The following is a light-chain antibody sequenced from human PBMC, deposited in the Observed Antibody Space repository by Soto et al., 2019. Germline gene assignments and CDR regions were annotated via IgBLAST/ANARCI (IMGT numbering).Light chain of an antibody. CDR3: QQYNSFSRT. V-gene: IGKV1-5*03. CDR2: KAS. CDR1: QSISSW. Sequence: DVQMTLSPSALSASIGDRVTITCRASQSISSWLAWYQQKPGKAPKLLIYKASSLDSGVPSRFSGSGSGTEFTLTISSLQPDDFATYYCQQYNSFSRTFCQGTKVDIK. J-gene: IGKJ2*01.